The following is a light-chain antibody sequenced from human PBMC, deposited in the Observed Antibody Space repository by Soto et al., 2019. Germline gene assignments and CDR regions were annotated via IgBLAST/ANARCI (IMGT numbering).Light chain of an antibody. J-gene: IGLJ2*01. CDR2: DVN. CDR3: TSWTTSTTMI. V-gene: IGLV2-14*03. CDR1: RSDIGAYNF. Sequence: QAVVTQPASVSGSPGQSITISCTGTRSDIGAYNFVSWYQQHPGEVPKLILYDVNVRPSGVSNRFSGSKSGNTASLTISGLQAEDEADYYCTSWTTSTTMIFGGGTKVTVL.